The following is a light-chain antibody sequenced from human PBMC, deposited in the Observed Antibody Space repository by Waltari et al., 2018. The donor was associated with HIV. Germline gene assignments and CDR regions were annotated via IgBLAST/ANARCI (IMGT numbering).Light chain of an antibody. CDR1: SSDIGGYDY. CDR3: ASYAGRNNQVI. J-gene: IGLJ2*01. Sequence: QSALTQPPSASGSPGQSVTISCSGTSSDIGGYDYVSWYQSHPGTAPKLILYEVTKRPSGVPDRFSGSKSGNTASLAVSGLQADDEAYYYCASYAGRNNQVIFGGGTKLTVL. CDR2: EVT. V-gene: IGLV2-8*01.